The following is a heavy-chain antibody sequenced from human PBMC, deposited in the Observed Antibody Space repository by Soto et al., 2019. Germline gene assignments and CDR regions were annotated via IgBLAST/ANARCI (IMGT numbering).Heavy chain of an antibody. CDR2: INPSGGST. Sequence: ASVKVSCKASGYTFTSYYMHWVRQAPGQGLEWMGIINPSGGSTSYAQKFQGRVTMTRDTSTSTVYMELSSLRSEDTAVYYCARDRGRMVATSYYFDYWGQGTLVTVSS. J-gene: IGHJ4*02. D-gene: IGHD5-12*01. CDR1: GYTFTSYY. V-gene: IGHV1-46*01. CDR3: ARDRGRMVATSYYFDY.